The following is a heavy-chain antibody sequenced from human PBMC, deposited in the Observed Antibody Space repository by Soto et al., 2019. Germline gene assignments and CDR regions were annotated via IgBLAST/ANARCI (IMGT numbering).Heavy chain of an antibody. CDR1: GYTFTSYA. Sequence: GASVKVSCKASGYTFTSYAMHWVRQAPGQRLEWMGWINAGNGNTKYSQKFQGRVTITRDTSASTAYMELSSLRSEDTAVYYCARVPTVTNIVPWFDPWGQGTLVTVYS. V-gene: IGHV1-3*01. CDR2: INAGNGNT. J-gene: IGHJ5*02. CDR3: ARVPTVTNIVPWFDP. D-gene: IGHD4-4*01.